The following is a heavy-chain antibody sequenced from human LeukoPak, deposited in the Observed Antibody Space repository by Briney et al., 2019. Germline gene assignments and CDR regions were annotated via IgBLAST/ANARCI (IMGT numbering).Heavy chain of an antibody. J-gene: IGHJ4*02. V-gene: IGHV4-59*01. Sequence: PPQTLSLICTVSGGSITTFYWSWVRQPPGQGLEWIGYIYYSGNTNYNPSLKSRVTISVDTSKNQFSLKLSSVTAADTAVYYCARSDGVYSSGWYMDYWGQGTLVTVSS. CDR3: ARSDGVYSSGWYMDY. D-gene: IGHD6-19*01. CDR2: IYYSGNT. CDR1: GGSITTFY.